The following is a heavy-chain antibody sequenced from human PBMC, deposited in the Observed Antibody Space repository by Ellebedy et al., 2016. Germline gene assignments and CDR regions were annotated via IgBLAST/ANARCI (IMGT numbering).Heavy chain of an antibody. Sequence: SETLSLTCTVSGDSISSDYYWGWIRQPPGKGLEWIGSIYHSGRTYYNPSLKSRLTMSVDTSKNQFSLRLSSVTAADTAVYYCARTSGYGSGRGSDYWGQGTLVTVSS. CDR1: GDSISSDYY. CDR3: ARTSGYGSGRGSDY. V-gene: IGHV4-38-2*02. D-gene: IGHD3-10*01. J-gene: IGHJ4*02. CDR2: IYHSGRT.